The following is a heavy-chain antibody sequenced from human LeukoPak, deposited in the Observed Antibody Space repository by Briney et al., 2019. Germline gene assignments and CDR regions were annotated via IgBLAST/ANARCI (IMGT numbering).Heavy chain of an antibody. Sequence: ETLSLTCTVSGGSISSYHWSWIRQPPGKGLEWIGYISYSGSTNYNPSLKSRVTISVDTSKNQFSLRLSSVTAADTAVYYCARHLDYYGSGTYEFWGQGTVVPVSS. CDR3: ARHLDYYGSGTYEF. D-gene: IGHD3-10*01. V-gene: IGHV4-59*08. CDR1: GGSISSYH. J-gene: IGHJ4*02. CDR2: ISYSGST.